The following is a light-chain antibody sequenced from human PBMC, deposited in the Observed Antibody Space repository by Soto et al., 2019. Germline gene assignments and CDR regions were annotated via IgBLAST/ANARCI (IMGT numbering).Light chain of an antibody. CDR1: QSVLYSSNNKNY. CDR3: QQYESTPPT. V-gene: IGKV4-1*01. J-gene: IGKJ2*01. CDR2: WAS. Sequence: DIVMTQSPDSLAVSLGERATINCKSSQSVLYSSNNKNYLAWYQQRPGQPPKLLIYWASTRESGVPDRCSGSGSGTDFNLNITSLQDEDVAVYYCQQYESTPPTFGQGTKLEIK.